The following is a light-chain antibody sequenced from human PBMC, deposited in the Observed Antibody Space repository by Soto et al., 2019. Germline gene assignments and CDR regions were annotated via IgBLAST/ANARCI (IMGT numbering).Light chain of an antibody. CDR3: MQALQTPVT. CDR2: LGS. Sequence: DIVMTQSPLSLPVTPGEPASISCRSSQTLLHSSGYYYLDWYLQKPGQSPHLLIYLGSSRASGVPDRFSGSGSGTDFTLKISRVEAEDVGVYYCMQALQTPVTFGPGTTVDI. CDR1: QTLLHSSGYYY. J-gene: IGKJ3*01. V-gene: IGKV2-28*01.